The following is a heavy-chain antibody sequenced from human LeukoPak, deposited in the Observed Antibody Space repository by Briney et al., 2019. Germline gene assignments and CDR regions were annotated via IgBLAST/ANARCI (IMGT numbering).Heavy chain of an antibody. CDR2: ISAYNGNT. D-gene: IGHD3-22*01. CDR1: GYTFTIYG. Sequence: ASVKVSCKASGYTFTIYGISWVRQAPGQGLEWMGWISAYNGNTNYAQKLQGRVTMTTDTSTSTAYMELRSLRSDDTAVYYCARATYYYDSSGYQVNDAFDIWGQGTMVTVSS. V-gene: IGHV1-18*01. CDR3: ARATYYYDSSGYQVNDAFDI. J-gene: IGHJ3*02.